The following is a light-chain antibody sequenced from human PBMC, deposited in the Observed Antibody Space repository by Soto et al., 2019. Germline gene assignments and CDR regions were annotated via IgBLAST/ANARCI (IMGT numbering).Light chain of an antibody. CDR3: QQLNSYPYT. V-gene: IGKV1-9*01. CDR2: AAF. J-gene: IGKJ2*01. CDR1: QGISSY. Sequence: DIQLTQSPSFLSASVGDRVTITCRASQGISSYLAWYQQKPGKAPKLLIYAAFTLQSGVPSRFRGSGSRTEFTLTISSLQPEDFATYYCQQLNSYPYTFGQGTKLEIK.